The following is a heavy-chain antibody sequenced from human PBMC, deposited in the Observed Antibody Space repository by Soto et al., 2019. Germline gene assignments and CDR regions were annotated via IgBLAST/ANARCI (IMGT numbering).Heavy chain of an antibody. J-gene: IGHJ1*01. CDR2: ISGSGGGT. V-gene: IGHV3-23*01. CDR1: GFTFNIYA. CDR3: AKCGYDSSGRLLRYLKH. Sequence: PGGSLRLSCAASGFTFNIYAMSWVRQAPGKGLGWVSAISGSGGGTYYADSVEGRFTISRDNSNNTLYLQMSSLRAEDTAVYYCAKCGYDSSGRLLRYLKHWGQGTLVTVSS. D-gene: IGHD3-22*01.